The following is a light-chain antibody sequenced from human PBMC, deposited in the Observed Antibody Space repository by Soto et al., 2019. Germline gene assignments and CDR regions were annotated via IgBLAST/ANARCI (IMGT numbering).Light chain of an antibody. V-gene: IGLV2-14*01. CDR1: DSDVGGYNY. CDR3: SSYTINGVGV. CDR2: DVS. J-gene: IGLJ2*01. Sequence: QSVLTQPASVSGSPGQSITISCTGTDSDVGGYNYVSWYQQHPGNAPKVMIYDVSNRPSGVSNRFSGSKSSNTASLIISGLQAEDEADYYCSSYTINGVGVFGGGTKLTVL.